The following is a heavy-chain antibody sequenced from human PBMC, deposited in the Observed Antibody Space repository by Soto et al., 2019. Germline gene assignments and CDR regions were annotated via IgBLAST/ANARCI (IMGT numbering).Heavy chain of an antibody. CDR2: IYYGGST. CDR3: TYGSGSPYYFDY. J-gene: IGHJ4*02. CDR1: GGSITSSGFY. Sequence: QVQLQESGPGLVKPSQTLSLTCTVSGGSITSSGFYWSWIRQLPGKGLEWIGYIYYGGSTYYNPSLKSRVTISVDTSKNQFSLKLTSVTAADTAVYYCTYGSGSPYYFDYWGLGTPTTVSS. V-gene: IGHV4-31*03. D-gene: IGHD3-10*01.